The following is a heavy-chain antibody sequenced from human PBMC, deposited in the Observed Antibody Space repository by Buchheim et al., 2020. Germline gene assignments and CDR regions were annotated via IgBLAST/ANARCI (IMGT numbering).Heavy chain of an antibody. CDR2: INPGGEPI. CDR1: GYTFTRFY. J-gene: IGHJ5*02. CDR3: ARGRGSDGFDP. Sequence: QVQLVQSGAEVKKPGASVRISCKASGYTFTRFYIHWFRQAPGQGLEWMGIINPGGEPITYALKFQGRVTMTRDTSTNTVYMELSSLRSEDTAVYYCARGRGSDGFDPWGQGTL. D-gene: IGHD3-10*01. V-gene: IGHV1-46*01.